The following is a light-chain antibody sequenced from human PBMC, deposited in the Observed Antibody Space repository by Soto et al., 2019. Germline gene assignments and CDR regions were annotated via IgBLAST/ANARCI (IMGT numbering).Light chain of an antibody. V-gene: IGKV3-11*01. CDR3: QRRSNWPPIT. J-gene: IGKJ5*01. CDR2: DSS. CDR1: RSVSSY. Sequence: EIVLTQSPATLSLSPGERATLSCRASRSVSSYLAWYQQKPVHATRLLIYDSSNRATGIPAMFSGSGSGTDFTLTISILEPEDFAVYYCQRRSNWPPITFGQGTRLEIK.